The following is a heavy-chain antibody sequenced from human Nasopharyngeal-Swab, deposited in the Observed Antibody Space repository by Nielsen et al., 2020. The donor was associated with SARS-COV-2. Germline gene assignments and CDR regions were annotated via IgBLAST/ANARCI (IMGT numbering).Heavy chain of an antibody. CDR2: IIPSSGTA. J-gene: IGHJ4*02. CDR3: AREEGYSSGWYFRY. D-gene: IGHD6-13*01. Sequence: WVRQAPGQGLEWMGGIIPSSGTANYAQKFQGRVTITADESSSIVYMEVSGLRSEDSAIYCCAREEGYSSGWYFRYWGQGTRVTVSS. V-gene: IGHV1-69*01.